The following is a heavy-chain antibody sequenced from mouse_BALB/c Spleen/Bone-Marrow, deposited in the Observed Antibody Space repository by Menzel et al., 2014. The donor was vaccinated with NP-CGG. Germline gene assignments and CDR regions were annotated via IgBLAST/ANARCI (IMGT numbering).Heavy chain of an antibody. J-gene: IGHJ2*01. D-gene: IGHD4-1*01. CDR3: ARSRTGAYFDY. CDR1: GYTFTSYW. CDR2: INPSTGCT. V-gene: IGHV1-7*01. Sequence: VQLQESGAELAKPGASVKMSCKASGYTFTSYWMHWVKQRPGQGLEWIGYINPSTGCTEYNQKFKDKATLTADKSSSTAYMQLSSLTSEDSAVYYCARSRTGAYFDYWGQGTTLTVSS.